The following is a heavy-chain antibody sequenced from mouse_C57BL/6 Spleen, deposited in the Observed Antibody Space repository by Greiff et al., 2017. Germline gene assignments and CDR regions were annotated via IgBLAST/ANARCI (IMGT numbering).Heavy chain of an antibody. J-gene: IGHJ2*01. CDR2: IYPGDGDT. V-gene: IGHV1-80*01. CDR1: GYAFSSYW. Sequence: QVQLQQSGAELVKPGASVKISCKASGYAFSSYWMNWVKPRPGKGLEWIGQIYPGDGDTTYNGKFKGKATLTADKSSSTAYMQLSSLTSEDSAVYFCARWGEGYFDYWGQGTTLTVSS. CDR3: ARWGEGYFDY.